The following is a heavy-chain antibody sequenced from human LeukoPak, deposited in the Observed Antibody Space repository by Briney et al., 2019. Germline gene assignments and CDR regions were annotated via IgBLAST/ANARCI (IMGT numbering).Heavy chain of an antibody. CDR3: ARWAAWSYYDSSVHFDY. Sequence: ASVKVSCKASGYTFTSYGISWVRQAPGQGLKWMGWISAYNGNTNYAQKLQGRVTMTTDTSTSTAYMELRSLRSDDTAVYYCARWAAWSYYDSSVHFDYWGQGTLVTVSS. D-gene: IGHD3-22*01. CDR2: ISAYNGNT. J-gene: IGHJ4*02. CDR1: GYTFTSYG. V-gene: IGHV1-18*01.